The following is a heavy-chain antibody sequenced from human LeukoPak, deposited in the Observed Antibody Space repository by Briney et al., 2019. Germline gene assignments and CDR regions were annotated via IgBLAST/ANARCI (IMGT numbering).Heavy chain of an antibody. CDR3: AKVSAAAGTWDY. V-gene: IGHV3-23*01. CDR1: SFTFSSYV. Sequence: PGGSLRLSCGASSFTFSSYVMSWVRQAPGKGLEWVSAISGSGGSTYYADSVKGRFTISRDNSKNTLYLQMNSLRAEDTAVYYCAKVSAAAGTWDYWGQGTLVTVSS. D-gene: IGHD6-13*01. J-gene: IGHJ4*02. CDR2: ISGSGGST.